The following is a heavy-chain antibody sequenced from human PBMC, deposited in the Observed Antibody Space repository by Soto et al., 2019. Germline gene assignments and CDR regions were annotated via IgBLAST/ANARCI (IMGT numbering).Heavy chain of an antibody. V-gene: IGHV1-69*01. J-gene: IGHJ4*02. D-gene: IGHD3-10*01. CDR3: ALDLTSVRGS. CDR1: GGTFSRHS. Sequence: QVQMVQSGAEVKKPGSSARVSCKVSGGTFSRHSISWVRQAPGQGLEWMGGIIPIFDATQYAQKFQGRLTITADESTTTFHMDLSGLEPEDTAIYYCALDLTSVRGSWGQGTLVTVS. CDR2: IIPIFDAT.